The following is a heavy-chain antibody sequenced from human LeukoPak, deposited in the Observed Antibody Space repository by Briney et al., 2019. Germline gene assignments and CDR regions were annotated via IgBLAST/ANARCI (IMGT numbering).Heavy chain of an antibody. J-gene: IGHJ6*02. CDR2: INPNSGGT. D-gene: IGHD5-24*01. Sequence: ASVKVSCKASGYTFTGYYMHWVRQAPGQGLEWMGWINPNSGGTNYAQKFQGRVTMTRDTAISTAYMELSRLRSDDTAVYYCAREEVEVAMSGMDVWGQGTTVTVSS. CDR3: AREEVEVAMSGMDV. V-gene: IGHV1-2*02. CDR1: GYTFTGYY.